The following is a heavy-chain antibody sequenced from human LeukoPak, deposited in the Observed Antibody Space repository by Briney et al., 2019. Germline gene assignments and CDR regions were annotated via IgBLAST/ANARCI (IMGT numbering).Heavy chain of an antibody. CDR1: GYTFTGYY. CDR2: INPNSGGT. CDR3: ARDRVYYYGSGSYYKIDY. D-gene: IGHD3-10*01. Sequence: ASVKVSCKASGYTFTGYYMHWVRQAPGQGLEWMGWINPNSGGTNYAQKFQGRVTMTRDTSISTAYMELSRLGSDDTAVYYCARDRVYYYGSGSYYKIDYWGQGTLVTVSS. V-gene: IGHV1-2*02. J-gene: IGHJ4*02.